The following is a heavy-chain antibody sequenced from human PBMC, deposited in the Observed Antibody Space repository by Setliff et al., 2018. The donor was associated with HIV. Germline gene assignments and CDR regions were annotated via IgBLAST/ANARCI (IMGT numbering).Heavy chain of an antibody. CDR2: ISSRGRTI. CDR1: GFTFSDYY. D-gene: IGHD6-6*01. Sequence: GGSLRLSCAASGFTFSDYYMSWIRQAPGKGLEWVSYISSRGRTIYYADSVKGRFTISRDNAKNSLYLQMNSLRAEDTAVYYCARDEPKNTEAAPGYWGQGTLVTVSS. J-gene: IGHJ4*02. CDR3: ARDEPKNTEAAPGY. V-gene: IGHV3-11*01.